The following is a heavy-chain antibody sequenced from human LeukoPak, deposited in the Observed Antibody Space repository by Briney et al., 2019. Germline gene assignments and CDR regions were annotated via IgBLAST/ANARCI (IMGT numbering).Heavy chain of an antibody. J-gene: IGHJ6*02. CDR2: INTNTGNP. V-gene: IGHV7-4-1*02. CDR1: GYTFTTYA. D-gene: IGHD6-13*01. CDR3: AREGRSWKSYYYYYGMDV. Sequence: ASVKVSCKASGYTFTTYAMNWVRQAPGQGLEWMGWINTNTGNPTYAQGFTGRFVFSLDTSVSTAYLQISSLKAEDTAVYYCAREGRSWKSYYYYYGMDVWGQGTTVTVSS.